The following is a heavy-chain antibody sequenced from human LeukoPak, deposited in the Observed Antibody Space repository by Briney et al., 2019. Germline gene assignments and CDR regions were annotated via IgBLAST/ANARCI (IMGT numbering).Heavy chain of an antibody. CDR2: ISSSGSTI. Sequence: GESLKISCAASGFTFSSYEMNWVRQARGKGLEWVSYISSSGSTIYYADSVKGRFTISRDNAKNSLYLQMNSLRAEDTAVYYCARAKGSGSSLHAFDIWGQGTMVTVSS. CDR1: GFTFSSYE. CDR3: ARAKGSGSSLHAFDI. V-gene: IGHV3-48*03. J-gene: IGHJ3*02. D-gene: IGHD3-10*01.